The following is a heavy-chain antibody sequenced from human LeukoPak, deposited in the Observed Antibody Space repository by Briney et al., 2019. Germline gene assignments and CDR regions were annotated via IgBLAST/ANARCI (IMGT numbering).Heavy chain of an antibody. CDR2: IYYTGSS. D-gene: IGHD3-10*01. J-gene: IGHJ4*02. Sequence: PSETLSLTCTVSGGSVSDYYWSWIRQSPGKGLEWIGYIYYTGSSSYNPSLRSRVTISADTSKNQFSLKPSSVTAADTAVYYCARGAYYYGSGKIFDYWGQGTLVTVSS. V-gene: IGHV4-59*02. CDR1: GGSVSDYY. CDR3: ARGAYYYGSGKIFDY.